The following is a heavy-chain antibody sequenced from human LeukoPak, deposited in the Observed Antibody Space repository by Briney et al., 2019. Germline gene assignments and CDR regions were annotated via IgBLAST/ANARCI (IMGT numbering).Heavy chain of an antibody. CDR1: GFTFSSYW. V-gene: IGHV3-7*01. CDR2: IKQDGSEK. J-gene: IGHJ6*03. Sequence: PGGSLRLSCAASGFTFSSYWMSWVRQAPGKGLEWVANIKQDGSEKYYVDSVKGRFTISRDNAKNSLYLQMNSLIADDTAVYYCARDVPSSSWFYYYYYYMDVWGKGTTVTVSS. D-gene: IGHD6-13*01. CDR3: ARDVPSSSWFYYYYYYMDV.